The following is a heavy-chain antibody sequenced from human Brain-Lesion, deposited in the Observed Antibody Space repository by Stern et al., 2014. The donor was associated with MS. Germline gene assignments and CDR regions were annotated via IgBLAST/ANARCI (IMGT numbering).Heavy chain of an antibody. CDR2: INANTGGT. V-gene: IGHV1-2*02. CDR1: GYIFTGYY. D-gene: IGHD3-3*01. J-gene: IGHJ6*02. Sequence: QQVQSRAEVNKPGASVKVSCKTSGYIFTGYYIHWVRQAHGQGLERMAXINANTGGTTYAQKFQGRVTMGRDTSISTAYVELSSLTSDDTAVYYCARDQRGITIFGVVTDYYYLGMDVWGQGTTVAVSS. CDR3: ARDQRGITIFGVVTDYYYLGMDV.